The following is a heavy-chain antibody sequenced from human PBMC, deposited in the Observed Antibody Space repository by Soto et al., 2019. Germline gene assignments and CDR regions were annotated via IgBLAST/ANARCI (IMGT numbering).Heavy chain of an antibody. CDR1: GGTFSSYA. J-gene: IGHJ4*02. D-gene: IGHD1-26*01. CDR3: ARAFGGSPRGFDY. Sequence: GASVKVSCKASGGTFSSYAISWVRQAPGQGLEWMGGIIPIFGTANYAQKFQGRVTITADKSTSTAYMELSSRRSEDTAVYYCARAFGGSPRGFDYWGQGTLVTVSS. CDR2: IIPIFGTA. V-gene: IGHV1-69*06.